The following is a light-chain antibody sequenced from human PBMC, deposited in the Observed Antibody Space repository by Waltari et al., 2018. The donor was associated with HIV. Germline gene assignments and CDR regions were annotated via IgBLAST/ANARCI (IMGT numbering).Light chain of an antibody. CDR3: QLWDGTGDHPGV. CDR1: NIGSKG. J-gene: IGLJ1*01. V-gene: IGLV3-21*04. CDR2: YDS. Sequence: SYVLTQPPSVSVAPGKTARITCGGNNIGSKGVHWYQQKPGQAPVLVIYYDSHRPSGIPERFSGSESGNTATLTISRVEAGDEADYYSQLWDGTGDHPGVFGTGTQVTVL.